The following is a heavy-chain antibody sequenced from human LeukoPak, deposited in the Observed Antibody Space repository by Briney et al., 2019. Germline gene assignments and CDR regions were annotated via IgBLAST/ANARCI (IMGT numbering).Heavy chain of an antibody. D-gene: IGHD5-12*01. CDR3: ARGRSQWLRNFDY. J-gene: IGHJ4*02. CDR1: GGSISSSSYY. Sequence: PSETLSLTCTVSGGSISSSSYYWGWIRQPPGKGLEWIGSIYYSGSTYYNPSLKSRVTISVDTSKNQFSLKLSSVTAADTAVYYCARGRSQWLRNFDYWGQGTLVTVSS. CDR2: IYYSGST. V-gene: IGHV4-39*07.